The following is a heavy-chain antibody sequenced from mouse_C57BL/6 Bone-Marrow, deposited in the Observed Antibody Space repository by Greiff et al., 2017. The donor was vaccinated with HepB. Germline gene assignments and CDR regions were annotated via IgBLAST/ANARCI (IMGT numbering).Heavy chain of an antibody. J-gene: IGHJ4*01. CDR3: ARQDYGPSCDYYAMDY. Sequence: EVKLVESGGGLVQPGGSLKLSCAASGFTFSDYYMYWVRQTPEKRLEWVAYISNGGGSTYYPDTVKGRVTISRDNAKNTLYLQMSRLKSEDTAMYYCARQDYGPSCDYYAMDYWGQGTSVTVSS. D-gene: IGHD1-2*01. CDR1: GFTFSDYY. V-gene: IGHV5-12*01. CDR2: ISNGGGST.